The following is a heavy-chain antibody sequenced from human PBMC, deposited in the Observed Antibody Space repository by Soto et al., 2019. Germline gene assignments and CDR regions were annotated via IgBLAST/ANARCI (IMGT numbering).Heavy chain of an antibody. V-gene: IGHV1-69*13. CDR2: IIPIFGTA. CDR1: GGTFSSYA. Sequence: SVKVSCKASGGTFSSYAISWVRQAPGQGLEWMGGIIPIFGTANYAQKFQGRVTITADEPTSTAYMELSSLRSEDTAVYYCARYCSGGSCYFYYYYGMDVWGQGTTVTVSS. D-gene: IGHD2-15*01. J-gene: IGHJ6*02. CDR3: ARYCSGGSCYFYYYYGMDV.